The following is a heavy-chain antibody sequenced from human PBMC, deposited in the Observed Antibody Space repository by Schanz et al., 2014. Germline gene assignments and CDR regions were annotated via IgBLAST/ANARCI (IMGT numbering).Heavy chain of an antibody. J-gene: IGHJ3*02. Sequence: EVQLVESGGGLVQPGGSLRLSCTASGFTFSSYWMHWVRQVPGKGLVWVSRIKSDGSSTSYADSVKGRFTISRDNAKNSLYLLMNSLRAEDTAVCYCARKMKLGVYGGKGHDSLDIWGQGTMVTVSS. CDR1: GFTFSSYW. D-gene: IGHD4-17*01. CDR3: ARKMKLGVYGGKGHDSLDI. V-gene: IGHV3-74*02. CDR2: IKSDGSST.